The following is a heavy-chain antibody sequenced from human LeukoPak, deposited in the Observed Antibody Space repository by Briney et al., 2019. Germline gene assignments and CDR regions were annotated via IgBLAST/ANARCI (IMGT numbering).Heavy chain of an antibody. CDR2: IYHSGST. CDR3: ARVLDWGVYFEY. V-gene: IGHV4-4*02. Sequence: SLRLSCAASGFTFSSYSMNWVRQAPGKGLEWIGEIYHSGSTNYNPSLRSRVTISVDKSKNQFSLKLSSVTAADTAVYYCARVLDWGVYFEYWGQGTLVTVSS. D-gene: IGHD7-27*01. J-gene: IGHJ4*02. CDR1: GFTFSSYSM.